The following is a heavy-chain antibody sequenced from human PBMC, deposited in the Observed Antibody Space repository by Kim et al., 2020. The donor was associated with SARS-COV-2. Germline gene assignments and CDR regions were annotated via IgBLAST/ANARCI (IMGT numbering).Heavy chain of an antibody. CDR3: ARNPGATSWG. D-gene: IGHD1-26*01. J-gene: IGHJ4*02. Sequence: GGSLRLSCAASGFTVHNNYMSWVRQAPGKGLEWVSFIYSGGGTYYADSVKGRFTISRDNSKNTLYLQMNNLGAEDTAVYYCARNPGATSWGWGQGTLVTVSS. CDR2: IYSGGGT. CDR1: GFTVHNNY. V-gene: IGHV3-53*01.